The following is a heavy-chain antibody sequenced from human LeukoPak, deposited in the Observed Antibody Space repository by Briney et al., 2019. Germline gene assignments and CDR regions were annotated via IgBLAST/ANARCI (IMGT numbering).Heavy chain of an antibody. D-gene: IGHD3-10*01. CDR3: AKDSVTMLRGVISYYYHGMDA. CDR1: GFTFDDYA. V-gene: IGHV3-43*02. J-gene: IGHJ6*02. CDR2: ITGDGGTR. Sequence: GGSLRLSCAASGFTFDDYAMHWVRQAPGKGLEGVSLITGDGGTRHYADSVKGRFTISKDNSKKSLYLQMNSLRAEDSALYYCAKDSVTMLRGVISYYYHGMDAWGQGTTVTVSS.